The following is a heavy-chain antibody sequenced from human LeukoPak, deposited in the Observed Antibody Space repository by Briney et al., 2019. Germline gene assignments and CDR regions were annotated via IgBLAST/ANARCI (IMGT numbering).Heavy chain of an antibody. CDR3: AAGSEYCSSTSCYTLRY. D-gene: IGHD2-2*02. CDR1: GGSISSYY. Sequence: MSSETLSLTCTVSGGSISSYYWSWIRQPPGKGLEWIGYIYYSGSTNYNPSLKSRVTISVDTSKNQFSLKLSSVTAADTAVYYCAAGSEYCSSTSCYTLRYWGQGTLVTVSS. J-gene: IGHJ4*02. V-gene: IGHV4-59*01. CDR2: IYYSGST.